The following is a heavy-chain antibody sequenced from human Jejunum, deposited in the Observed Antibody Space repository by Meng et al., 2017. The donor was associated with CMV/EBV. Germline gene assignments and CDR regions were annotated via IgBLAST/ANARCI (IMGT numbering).Heavy chain of an antibody. J-gene: IGHJ4*02. CDR3: AKDGGTYSGGFDY. CDR2: ISSSGGST. V-gene: IGHV3-23*01. CDR1: GFTFSNYV. D-gene: IGHD4-23*01. Sequence: SGFTFSNYVMSWVRQAPGKGLEWVSSISSSGGSTYYADSVMGRFTISRHSFKNTLYLQMNSLRAEDTAVYYCAKDGGTYSGGFDYWGQGTRVTVSS.